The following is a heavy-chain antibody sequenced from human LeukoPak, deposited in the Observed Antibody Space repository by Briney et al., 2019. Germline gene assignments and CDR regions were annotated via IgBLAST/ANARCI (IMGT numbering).Heavy chain of an antibody. D-gene: IGHD3-3*01. CDR1: GGSISSGGYS. CDR2: IYHSGST. V-gene: IGHV4-30-2*01. CDR3: ARGRLDFWSGYYYFDY. J-gene: IGHJ4*02. Sequence: PSETLSLTCAVSGGSISSGGYSWSWIRQPPGKGLEWIGYIYHSGSTYYNPSLKSRVTISVDRSKNQFSLKLSSVTAADTAVYYCARGRLDFWSGYYYFDYWGQGTLVTVSS.